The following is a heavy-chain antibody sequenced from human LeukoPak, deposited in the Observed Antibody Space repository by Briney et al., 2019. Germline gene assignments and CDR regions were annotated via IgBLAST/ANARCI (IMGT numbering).Heavy chain of an antibody. D-gene: IGHD6-13*01. Sequence: SETLSLTCAVSGGSLGNHFWSWIRQPPGKGLEWIGEINHSGNTDYNPSLKSRVTISVDASKKQFSLWLNSVTAADSAVYYCARRPSIAAAENWFDPWGQGTLVTVSS. CDR2: INHSGNT. CDR1: GGSLGNHF. V-gene: IGHV4-34*01. J-gene: IGHJ5*02. CDR3: ARRPSIAAAENWFDP.